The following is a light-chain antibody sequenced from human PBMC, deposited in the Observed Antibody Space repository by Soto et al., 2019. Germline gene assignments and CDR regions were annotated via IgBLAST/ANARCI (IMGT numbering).Light chain of an antibody. CDR2: DAT. CDR1: SSNVGGYNY. CDR3: CSYAASYTLL. J-gene: IGLJ2*01. V-gene: IGLV2-11*01. Sequence: QSVLTQPRSVSASPGQSVTISCTGTSSNVGGYNYVPWYQQNPGKAPKLMIYDATKRPSGVPDRFSGSKSGNAASLTISGLQAEDEADYYCCSYAASYTLLFGGGTKVTVL.